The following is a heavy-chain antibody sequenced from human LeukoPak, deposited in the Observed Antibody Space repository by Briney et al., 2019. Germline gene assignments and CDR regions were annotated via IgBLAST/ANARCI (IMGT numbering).Heavy chain of an antibody. J-gene: IGHJ4*02. CDR3: ARGRRDDSGYYLFDQ. D-gene: IGHD3-22*01. CDR2: IYSGGST. V-gene: IGHV3-53*01. Sequence: GSLRLSCAASGFTVSSNYMSWVRQAPGKGLEWVSVIYSGGSTYYADSVKGRFTISRDNSKNTLYLQMNSLRAEDTALYYCARGRRDDSGYYLFDQWGQGTLVTVSS. CDR1: GFTVSSNY.